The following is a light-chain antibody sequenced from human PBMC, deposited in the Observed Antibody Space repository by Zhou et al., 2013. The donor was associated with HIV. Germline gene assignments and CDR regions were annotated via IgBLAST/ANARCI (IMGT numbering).Light chain of an antibody. J-gene: IGKJ5*01. CDR3: QQYEF. V-gene: IGKV3-20*01. CDR2: GAS. Sequence: EIVLTQSPGTLSLSPGERATLSCRASQSVSSSYLAWYQHKPGQAPRLLIYGASSRATGIPDRFSGSGSGTDFTLTISRLEPEDFAVYYCQQYEFFGQGTRLDIK. CDR1: QSVSSSY.